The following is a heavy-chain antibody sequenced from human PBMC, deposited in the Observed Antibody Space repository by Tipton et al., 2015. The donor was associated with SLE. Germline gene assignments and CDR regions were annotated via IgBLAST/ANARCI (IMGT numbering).Heavy chain of an antibody. CDR2: IYSTGST. CDR3: VRLEWFREDS. J-gene: IGHJ4*02. V-gene: IGHV4-61*02. CDR1: GDSITSGNYY. D-gene: IGHD3-10*01. Sequence: LRLSCTVSGDSITSGNYYWSWIRQPAGKGLEWIGRIYSTGSTNYNPSLNSRVTMSIDTSKNQFSLKLSSVSAADTAVYYCVRLEWFREDSWGQGTLVIASS.